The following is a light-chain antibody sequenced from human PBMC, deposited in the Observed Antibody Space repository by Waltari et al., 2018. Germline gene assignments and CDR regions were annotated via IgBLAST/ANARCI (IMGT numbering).Light chain of an antibody. CDR3: ASYTSANTVL. CDR2: DVS. CDR1: RSDIGYYNF. V-gene: IGLV2-14*03. J-gene: IGLJ2*01. Sequence: QSGLTQPASVSGSPGQSITISCTGTRSDIGYYNFVSWYQQPPGKAPKLVIFDVSRWPSGVSHRFSGSKSGNTASLTISGLQAADEAAYYCASYTSANTVLFGGGTKVTVL.